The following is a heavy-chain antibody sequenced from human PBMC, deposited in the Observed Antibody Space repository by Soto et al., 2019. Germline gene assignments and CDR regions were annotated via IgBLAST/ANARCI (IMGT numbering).Heavy chain of an antibody. D-gene: IGHD3-22*01. V-gene: IGHV1-8*01. Sequence: QVQLVQSGAEVKKPGASVKVSFKTSGYIFTSYDINWVRKATGQGLEWMGWMNPNSGNTGYAQKFQGRVTMTRNTSISTAYMELSTLRSEDTAVYYCARELTMIVDNWGQGTLVTVSS. CDR2: MNPNSGNT. CDR1: GYIFTSYD. CDR3: ARELTMIVDN. J-gene: IGHJ4*02.